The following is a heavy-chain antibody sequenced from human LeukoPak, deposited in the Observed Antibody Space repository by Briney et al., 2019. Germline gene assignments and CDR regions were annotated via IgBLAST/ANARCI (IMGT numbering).Heavy chain of an antibody. Sequence: SETLSLTCAVYGVSFSGYYWSWIRQPPGKGLEWIGEINHSGSTNYNPSLKSRVTISVDTSKNQFSLKLSSVTAADTAVYYCARRRVPDYWGQGTLVTVSS. CDR2: INHSGST. J-gene: IGHJ4*02. D-gene: IGHD3-10*02. CDR3: ARRRVPDY. CDR1: GVSFSGYY. V-gene: IGHV4-34*01.